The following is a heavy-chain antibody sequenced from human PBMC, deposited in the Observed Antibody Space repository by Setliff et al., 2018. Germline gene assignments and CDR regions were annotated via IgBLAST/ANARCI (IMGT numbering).Heavy chain of an antibody. CDR3: ARAWYYNFWSGSQIEY. J-gene: IGHJ4*02. Sequence: ASVKVSCKASGYTFTSYAMNWVRQAPGQGLEWMGWINTNTGNPTYAQGFTGRFVFSLDTSVSMAYLQISSLKAEDTAVYYCARAWYYNFWSGSQIEYWGQGTLVTVSS. V-gene: IGHV7-4-1*04. CDR1: GYTFTSYA. D-gene: IGHD3-3*01. CDR2: INTNTGNP.